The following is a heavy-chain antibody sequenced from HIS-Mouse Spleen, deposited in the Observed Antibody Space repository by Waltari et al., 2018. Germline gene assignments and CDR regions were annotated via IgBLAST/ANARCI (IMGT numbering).Heavy chain of an antibody. J-gene: IGHJ3*02. CDR3: ARGQMTTVTTDAFDI. V-gene: IGHV4-31*03. D-gene: IGHD4-17*01. CDR1: VGSISSGGYY. CDR2: IYYSGST. Sequence: QVQLQESGPGLVKPSQTLSLTCTVSVGSISSGGYYWSWIRHNPGKGLEWIGYIYYSGSTYYNPSLKSRVTISVDTSKNQFSLKLSSVTAADTAVYYCARGQMTTVTTDAFDIWGQGTMVTVSS.